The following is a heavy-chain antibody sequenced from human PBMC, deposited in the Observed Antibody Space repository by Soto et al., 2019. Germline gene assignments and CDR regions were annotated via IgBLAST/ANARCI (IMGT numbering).Heavy chain of an antibody. CDR3: ARGDCSGGSCYDPIQPHY. CDR1: GYTFTIYY. CDR2: INPSGGST. D-gene: IGHD2-15*01. Sequence: VASLKVSCQASGYTFTIYYMHWVLRAPGQGLEWMGIINPSGGSTSYAQKFQGRVTMTRDTSTSTVYMELSSLRSEDTAVYYCARGDCSGGSCYDPIQPHYWGQGTLVTVSS. V-gene: IGHV1-46*01. J-gene: IGHJ4*02.